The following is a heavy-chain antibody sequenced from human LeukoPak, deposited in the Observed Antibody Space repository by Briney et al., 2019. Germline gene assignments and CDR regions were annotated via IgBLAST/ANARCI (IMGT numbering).Heavy chain of an antibody. CDR1: RFTFSSYE. Sequence: GGSLRLSCAASRFTFSSYEMNWVRQAPGKGLEWVSYISSSGSTIYYADSVKGRFTISRDNAKNSLYLQMNSLRAEDTAVYYCARRNSGYDIGGYFDYWGQGTLVTVSS. CDR2: ISSSGSTI. J-gene: IGHJ4*02. D-gene: IGHD5-12*01. V-gene: IGHV3-48*03. CDR3: ARRNSGYDIGGYFDY.